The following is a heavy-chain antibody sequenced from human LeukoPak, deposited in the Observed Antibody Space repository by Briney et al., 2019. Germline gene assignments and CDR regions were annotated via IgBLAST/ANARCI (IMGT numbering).Heavy chain of an antibody. V-gene: IGHV1-69*13. J-gene: IGHJ5*02. Sequence: SVKVSCKASGGTFSSYAISWVRQAPGQGLEWMGGIIPIFGTANYAQKFQGRVTITADESTSTAYMELSSLRSEDTAVYYCAREGYSSSYSFDPWGQGTLVTVSS. CDR2: IIPIFGTA. CDR1: GGTFSSYA. CDR3: AREGYSSSYSFDP. D-gene: IGHD6-6*01.